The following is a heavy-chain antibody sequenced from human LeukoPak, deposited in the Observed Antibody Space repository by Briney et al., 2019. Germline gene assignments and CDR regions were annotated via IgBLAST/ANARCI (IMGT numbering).Heavy chain of an antibody. Sequence: PGGSLRLSCAASGFTFSSHAMSWVRQAPGKGLEWVSAISGSGGSTYYADSVKGRFTISRDNSKNTLYLQLNSLRDEDTAVYYCAKQVRAVAGTSPDEWGQGTLVTVSS. CDR1: GFTFSSHA. J-gene: IGHJ4*02. CDR3: AKQVRAVAGTSPDE. CDR2: ISGSGGST. D-gene: IGHD6-19*01. V-gene: IGHV3-23*01.